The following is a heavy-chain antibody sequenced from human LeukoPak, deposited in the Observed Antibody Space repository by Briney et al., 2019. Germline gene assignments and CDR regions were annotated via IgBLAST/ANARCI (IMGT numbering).Heavy chain of an antibody. D-gene: IGHD3-10*01. CDR1: GGSISSSSYY. V-gene: IGHV4-61*05. J-gene: IGHJ2*01. CDR3: ARHADYGSGSYRYFDL. CDR2: IYYSGST. Sequence: SETLSLTCTVSGGSISSSSYYWGWIRQPPGKGLEWIGYIYYSGSTNYNPSLKSRVTISVDTSKNQFSLKLSSVTAADTAVYYCARHADYGSGSYRYFDLWGRGTLVTVSS.